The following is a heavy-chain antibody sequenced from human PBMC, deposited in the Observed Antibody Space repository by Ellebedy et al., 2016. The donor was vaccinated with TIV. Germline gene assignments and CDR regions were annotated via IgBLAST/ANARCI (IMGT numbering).Heavy chain of an antibody. CDR3: VRGGGWVADY. CDR2: ISTTSNYI. D-gene: IGHD1-26*01. CDR1: GFTFSSYT. J-gene: IGHJ4*02. Sequence: GESLKISCAASGFTFSSYTINWVRQAPGKGLEWVSSISTTSNYIYYVDSVKGRFTISRDNAKNSLYLQMNSLRAEDTAVYYCVRGGGWVADYWGQGTLVTVSS. V-gene: IGHV3-21*01.